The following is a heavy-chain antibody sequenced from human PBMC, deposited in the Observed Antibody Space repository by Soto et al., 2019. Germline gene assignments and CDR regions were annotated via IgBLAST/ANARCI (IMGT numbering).Heavy chain of an antibody. D-gene: IGHD1-26*01. CDR2: ISSSGSTI. CDR3: GRLGSTSVKYYYYGVDV. J-gene: IGHJ6*02. CDR1: GFTFSDYY. Sequence: QVQLAESGGGLVKPGGSLRLSCAASGFTFSDYYMSWIRQAPGKGLEWVSYISSSGSTIYYAYSVKGRFTISRDNAKNSLYLQMDSLGAEDTAVYYCGRLGSTSVKYYYYGVDVWGQGTTVTVSS. V-gene: IGHV3-11*01.